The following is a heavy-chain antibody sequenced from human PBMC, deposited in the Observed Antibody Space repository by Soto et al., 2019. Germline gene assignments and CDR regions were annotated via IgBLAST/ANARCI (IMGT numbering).Heavy chain of an antibody. CDR1: GFSLSTNGVG. Sequence: QITLKESGPTLVKPTQTLTLTCTFSGFSLSTNGVGVGWIRQPPGKALEWLALIYWDGDKRYSPSLKSRLTXTTXTSKNQVVLTMTNMDPVDTATYYCAHRRGAYYFDFWGLGTLVTVSS. D-gene: IGHD1-26*01. CDR3: AHRRGAYYFDF. J-gene: IGHJ4*02. V-gene: IGHV2-5*02. CDR2: IYWDGDK.